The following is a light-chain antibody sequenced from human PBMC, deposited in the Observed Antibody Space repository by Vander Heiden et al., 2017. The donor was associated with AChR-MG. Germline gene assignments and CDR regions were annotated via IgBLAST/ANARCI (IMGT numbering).Light chain of an antibody. J-gene: IGKJ2*01. CDR1: QTVSSN. CDR2: GAS. CDR3: QQYNNWAYT. V-gene: IGKV3-15*01. Sequence: EIVMTQSPATLSVSPGERATLSCRASQTVSSNLAWYQQKPGQAPRLLICGASTRATGIPARFSGSGSGTEFTLTISSLQSEDFAVYYGQQYNNWAYTFGQGTKLEIK.